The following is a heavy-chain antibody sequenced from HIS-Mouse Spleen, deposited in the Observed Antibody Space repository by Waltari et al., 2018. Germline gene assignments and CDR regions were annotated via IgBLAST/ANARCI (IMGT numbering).Heavy chain of an antibody. CDR3: ARVDGYYGYYFDY. CDR1: GFTFSSDG. Sequence: QVQLVESGGGVVQPGRSLRLCCAASGFTFSSDGMHWVRQAPGKGLEWVAVIWYDGSNKYYADSVKGRFTISRDNSKNTLYLQMNSLRAEDTAVYYCARVDGYYGYYFDYWGQGTLVTVSS. V-gene: IGHV3-33*01. CDR2: IWYDGSNK. D-gene: IGHD3-22*01. J-gene: IGHJ4*02.